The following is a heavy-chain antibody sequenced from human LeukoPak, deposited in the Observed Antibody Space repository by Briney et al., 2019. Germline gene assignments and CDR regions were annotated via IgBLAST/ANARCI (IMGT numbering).Heavy chain of an antibody. V-gene: IGHV1-18*01. CDR1: GYTFTSYG. CDR3: ARTLQMKTRGISDY. D-gene: IGHD3-16*01. CDR2: ISAYNGNT. J-gene: IGHJ4*02. Sequence: ASVKVSCKASGYTFTSYGISWVRQAPGQGLEWMGWISAYNGNTNYAQKLQGRVTMTTDTSTTTAYMKLRSLRSDDTVVYYCARTLQMKTRGISDYCGQGNLVTVSS.